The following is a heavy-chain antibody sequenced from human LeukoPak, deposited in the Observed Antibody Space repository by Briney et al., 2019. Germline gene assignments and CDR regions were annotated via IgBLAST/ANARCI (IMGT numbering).Heavy chain of an antibody. D-gene: IGHD2-2*01. Sequence: SETLSLTCTVSGGSISSYYWSWIRQPPGKGLEWIGYIYYSGSTNYNPSLKSRVTISVDTSKNQFSLKLSSVTAADTAVYYCARGRFHCSSNSCERNPFDYWGQGTLVTVSS. CDR3: ARGRFHCSSNSCERNPFDY. J-gene: IGHJ4*02. CDR2: IYYSGST. V-gene: IGHV4-59*01. CDR1: GGSISSYY.